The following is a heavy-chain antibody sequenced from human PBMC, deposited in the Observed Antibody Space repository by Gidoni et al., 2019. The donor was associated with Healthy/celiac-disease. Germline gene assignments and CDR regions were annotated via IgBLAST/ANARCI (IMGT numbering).Heavy chain of an antibody. J-gene: IGHJ4*02. CDR1: GGSISSSSYY. D-gene: IGHD2-15*01. CDR3: ARHVAKVVVAATIVDY. CDR2: IYYSGST. V-gene: IGHV4-39*01. Sequence: QLQLQESGPGLVKPSETLSLTCTVSGGSISSSSYYWGWIRQPPGKGLEWIGSIYYSGSTYYNPSLKSRVTISVDTSKNQFSLKLSSVTAADTAVYYCARHVAKVVVAATIVDYWGQGTLVTVSS.